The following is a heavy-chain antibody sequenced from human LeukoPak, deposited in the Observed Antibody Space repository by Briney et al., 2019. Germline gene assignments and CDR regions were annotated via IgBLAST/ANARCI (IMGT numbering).Heavy chain of an antibody. CDR2: IYYSGST. J-gene: IGHJ2*01. CDR1: GGSISSGGYY. D-gene: IGHD2-21*02. Sequence: PSQTLSLTCTVSGGSISSGGYYWSWIRQHPGKGLEWIGYIYYSGSTYYNPSLKSRVTISVDTSKNQFSLKLSSVTAADTAVYYCAREIAYCGGDCYSPHGWYFDLWGRGTLVTVSS. V-gene: IGHV4-31*03. CDR3: AREIAYCGGDCYSPHGWYFDL.